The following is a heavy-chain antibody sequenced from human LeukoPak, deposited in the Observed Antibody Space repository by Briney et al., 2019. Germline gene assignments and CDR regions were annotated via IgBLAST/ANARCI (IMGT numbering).Heavy chain of an antibody. CDR2: IYYSGST. CDR1: GGSISSGGYY. CDR3: ARHLLDAFDI. J-gene: IGHJ3*02. Sequence: SQTLSLTCTVSGGSISSGGYYWSWIRQHPGKGLEWIGYIYYSGSTNYNPSLKSRVTISVDTSKNQFSLKLSSVTAADTAVYYCARHLLDAFDIWGQGTMVTVSS. V-gene: IGHV4-31*03.